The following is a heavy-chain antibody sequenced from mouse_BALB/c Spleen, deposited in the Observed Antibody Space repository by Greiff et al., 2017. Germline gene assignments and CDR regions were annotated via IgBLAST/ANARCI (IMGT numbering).Heavy chain of an antibody. J-gene: IGHJ4*01. V-gene: IGHV7-3*02. Sequence: EVKVVESGGGLVQPGGSLRLSCATSGFTFTDYYMSWVRQPPGKALEWLGFIRNKANGYTTEYSASVKGRFTISRDNSQSILYLQMNTLRAADSATYYCARDGYAMDYWGQGTSVTVSS. CDR3: ARDGYAMDY. CDR1: GFTFTDYY. CDR2: IRNKANGYTT.